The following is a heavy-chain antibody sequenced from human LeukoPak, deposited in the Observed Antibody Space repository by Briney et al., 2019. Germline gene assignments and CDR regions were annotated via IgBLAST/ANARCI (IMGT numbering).Heavy chain of an antibody. CDR2: ISYDGSNE. J-gene: IGHJ5*02. D-gene: IGHD6-13*01. CDR1: GFTFSNYG. CDR3: AKGGQQVVRWWFDP. V-gene: IGHV3-30*18. Sequence: PGRSLRLSCAASGFTFSNYGMHWVRRAPGKGLEWVAVISYDGSNEYYADSVKGRFTISRDNPKNTLYLQTNSLRAEDTVVYYCAKGGQQVVRWWFDPWGQGTLVTVSS.